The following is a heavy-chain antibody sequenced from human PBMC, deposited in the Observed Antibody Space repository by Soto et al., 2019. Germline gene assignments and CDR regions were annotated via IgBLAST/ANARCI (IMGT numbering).Heavy chain of an antibody. D-gene: IGHD3-22*01. Sequence: EASLKVSCKSSGGTFSSYAISWVRQAPGQGLEWMGGIIPIFGTANYAQKFQGRVTITADESTGTAYMELSSLRSEDTAVYYCARGYYDSSGYYHFDYWGQGALVTVSS. CDR3: ARGYYDSSGYYHFDY. CDR2: IIPIFGTA. CDR1: GGTFSSYA. V-gene: IGHV1-69*13. J-gene: IGHJ4*02.